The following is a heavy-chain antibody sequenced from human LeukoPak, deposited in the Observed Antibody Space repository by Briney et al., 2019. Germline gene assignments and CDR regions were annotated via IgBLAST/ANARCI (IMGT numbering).Heavy chain of an antibody. V-gene: IGHV3-11*06. Sequence: GGSLRLSCAAPGFIFSDHYMSWIRQAPGKGLEWVSYISTSGSYTNYADSVKGRFTISRDNAKNSLYLQMNSLRAEDSAVYYCARVEGYDSSGYYGDWGQGTLVTVSS. D-gene: IGHD3-22*01. J-gene: IGHJ4*02. CDR3: ARVEGYDSSGYYGD. CDR2: ISTSGSYT. CDR1: GFIFSDHY.